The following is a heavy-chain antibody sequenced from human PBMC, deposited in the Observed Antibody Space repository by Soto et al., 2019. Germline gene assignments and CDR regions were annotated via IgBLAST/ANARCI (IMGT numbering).Heavy chain of an antibody. CDR3: ARGQEGVVATH. J-gene: IGHJ4*02. CDR1: GGSLSGYY. Sequence: QVQLQQWGAGLLKPSETLSLNCAVTGGSLSGYYWSWIRQPPGKGLERIGEVKDGGHTNYSPSLRGRVTISSDTSNNQFSLRLNSGTAADTGVYYCARGQEGVVATHWDQGSLVTVSS. V-gene: IGHV4-34*01. D-gene: IGHD2-15*01. CDR2: VKDGGHT.